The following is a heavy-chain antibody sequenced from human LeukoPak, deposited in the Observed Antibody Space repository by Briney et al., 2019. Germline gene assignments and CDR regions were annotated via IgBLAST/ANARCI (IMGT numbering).Heavy chain of an antibody. Sequence: ASVKVSCKASGYTFTGYYMHWVRQAPGQGLVWMGWINPNSGGTNYAQKFQGRVTMTRDTSISTAYMELSRLRSDDTAVYYCARGLTGTTSDFDCWGQGTLVTVSS. D-gene: IGHD1-7*01. J-gene: IGHJ4*02. V-gene: IGHV1-2*02. CDR2: INPNSGGT. CDR3: ARGLTGTTSDFDC. CDR1: GYTFTGYY.